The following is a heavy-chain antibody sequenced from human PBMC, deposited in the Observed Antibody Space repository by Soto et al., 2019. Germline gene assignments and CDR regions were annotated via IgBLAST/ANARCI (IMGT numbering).Heavy chain of an antibody. CDR1: GGSISSSSYY. CDR3: ASFTIFGVVIAGSEGLDP. D-gene: IGHD3-3*01. V-gene: IGHV4-39*01. CDR2: IYYSGST. J-gene: IGHJ5*02. Sequence: SETLSLTCTVSGGSISSSSYYWGWIRQPPGKGLEWIGSIYYSGSTYYNPSLKSRVTISVDTSKNQFSLKLSSVTAADTAVYYCASFTIFGVVIAGSEGLDPWGQGTLVTVSS.